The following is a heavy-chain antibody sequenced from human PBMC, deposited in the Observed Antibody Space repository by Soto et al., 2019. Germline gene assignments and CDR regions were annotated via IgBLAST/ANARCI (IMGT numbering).Heavy chain of an antibody. CDR3: SSDHGQQLGGRCDY. Sequence: QVQLVESGGGVVQPGRSLRLSCAASGFTFSSYAMHWVRQAPGKGLEWVAVISYDGSNKYYADSVKGRFTISRDNSKNTLYLQMNSLRAEDTAVYDCSSDHGQQLGGRCDYWGQGTLVTVSS. J-gene: IGHJ4*02. D-gene: IGHD6-13*01. CDR1: GFTFSSYA. V-gene: IGHV3-30-3*01. CDR2: ISYDGSNK.